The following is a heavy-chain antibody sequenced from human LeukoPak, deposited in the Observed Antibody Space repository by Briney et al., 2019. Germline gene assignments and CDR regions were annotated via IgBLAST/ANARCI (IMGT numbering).Heavy chain of an antibody. J-gene: IGHJ6*02. V-gene: IGHV1-18*01. CDR1: GYTFTSYA. CDR2: ISAYNGNT. D-gene: IGHD3-22*01. Sequence: ASVKVSCKASGYTFTSYAMNWVRQAPGQGLEWMGWISAYNGNTTYAQKLQGRVTMTTDTSTSTAYMELRSLRSDDTAVYYCARDPYYYDSSGYQLDVWGQGTTVTVSS. CDR3: ARDPYYYDSSGYQLDV.